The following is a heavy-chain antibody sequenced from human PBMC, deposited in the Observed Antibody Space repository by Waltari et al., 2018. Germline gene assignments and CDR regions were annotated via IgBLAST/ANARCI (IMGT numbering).Heavy chain of an antibody. V-gene: IGHV3-33*06. D-gene: IGHD6-6*01. CDR3: AKVGGIAARPGYYYYGMDV. CDR2: IWYDGSNK. J-gene: IGHJ6*02. Sequence: QVQLVESGGGVVQPGRSLRLSCAASGFTFSSYGMHWVRQAPGTGLEWVAVIWYDGSNKYYADSVKGRFTISRDNSKNTLYLQMNSLRAEDTAVYYCAKVGGIAARPGYYYYGMDVWGQGTTVTVSS. CDR1: GFTFSSYG.